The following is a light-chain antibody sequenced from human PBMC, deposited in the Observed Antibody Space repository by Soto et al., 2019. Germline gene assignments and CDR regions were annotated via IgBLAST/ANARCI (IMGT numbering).Light chain of an antibody. V-gene: IGKV3-11*01. CDR1: QSVSSY. Sequence: EIVLTQSPATLSLSPGERATLSCRASQSVSSYLAWYQQKPGQAPRLLIYDASNRATGIPAKVSGSESGTDFILTISSLEPEDFAVYYCQQRSNWPPMTFGQGTKGESK. J-gene: IGKJ1*01. CDR3: QQRSNWPPMT. CDR2: DAS.